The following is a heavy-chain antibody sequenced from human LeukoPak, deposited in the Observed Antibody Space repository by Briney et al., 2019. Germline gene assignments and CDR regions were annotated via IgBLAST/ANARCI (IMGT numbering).Heavy chain of an antibody. Sequence: ASVKVSCKASGYTFTGYYMHWVRQAPGQGLEWMGWINPNSGGTNYAQKFQGRVTMTRDTSISTAYMELSRLRSDDTAVYYCARQYGDYGGDYYYYYMDVWGKGTTVTVSS. CDR3: ARQYGDYGGDYYYYYMDV. V-gene: IGHV1-2*02. D-gene: IGHD4-17*01. J-gene: IGHJ6*03. CDR2: INPNSGGT. CDR1: GYTFTGYY.